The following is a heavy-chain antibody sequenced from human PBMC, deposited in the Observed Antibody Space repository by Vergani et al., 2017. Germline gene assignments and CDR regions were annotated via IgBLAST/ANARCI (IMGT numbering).Heavy chain of an antibody. CDR2: IKSKTDGGTT. V-gene: IGHV3-15*01. J-gene: IGHJ6*02. CDR1: GFTFSSYA. Sequence: EVQLLESGGGLVQPGGSLRLSCAASGFTFSSYAMSWVRQAPGKGLEWVGRIKSKTDGGTTDYAAPVKGRFTISRDDSKNTLYLQMNSLKTEDTAVYYCTTTSSYYDYVLGSYRDYGMDVWGQGTTVTVSS. CDR3: TTTSSYYDYVLGSYRDYGMDV. D-gene: IGHD3-16*02.